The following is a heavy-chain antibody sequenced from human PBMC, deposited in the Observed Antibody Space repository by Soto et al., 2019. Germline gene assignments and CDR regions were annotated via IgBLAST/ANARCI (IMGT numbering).Heavy chain of an antibody. CDR1: GYTFTSYG. Sequence: ASVKVSCKASGYTFTSYGISWVRQAPGQGLEWMGWISAYNGNTNYAQKLQGRVTMTTDTSTSTAYMELGSLRSDDTAVYYCASGRIAAAVTDYYYGMDVWGQGTTVTVSS. J-gene: IGHJ6*02. CDR2: ISAYNGNT. CDR3: ASGRIAAAVTDYYYGMDV. D-gene: IGHD6-13*01. V-gene: IGHV1-18*01.